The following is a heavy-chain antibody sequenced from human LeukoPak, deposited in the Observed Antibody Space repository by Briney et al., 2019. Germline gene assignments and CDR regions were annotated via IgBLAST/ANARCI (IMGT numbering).Heavy chain of an antibody. CDR3: AKDRVGATTFEFDY. D-gene: IGHD1-26*01. CDR2: ISGSGGST. Sequence: GGSLRLSCAASGFTFSSYAMSWVRQAPGKGLEWVSAISGSGGSTYYADSVKGRFTISRDNSKNTLYLQMNSLRAKDTAVYYCAKDRVGATTFEFDYWGQGTLVTVSS. V-gene: IGHV3-23*01. J-gene: IGHJ4*02. CDR1: GFTFSSYA.